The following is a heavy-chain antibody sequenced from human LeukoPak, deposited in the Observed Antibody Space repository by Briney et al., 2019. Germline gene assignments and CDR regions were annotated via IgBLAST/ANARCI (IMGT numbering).Heavy chain of an antibody. J-gene: IGHJ4*02. CDR2: IRAYNGNT. V-gene: IGHV1-18*01. CDR3: ARDYLVRGVLAYFDY. CDR1: GYTFTSYG. Sequence: ASVKVSCKASGYTFTSYGISWVRQAPGQGLEWMGWIRAYNGNTNYAQKLQGRVTMTTDTSTSTAYMELRSLRSDDTAVYYCARDYLVRGVLAYFDYWGQGTLVTVSS. D-gene: IGHD3-10*01.